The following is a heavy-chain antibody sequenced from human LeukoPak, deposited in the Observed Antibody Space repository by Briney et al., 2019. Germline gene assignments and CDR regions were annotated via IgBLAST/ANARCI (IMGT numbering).Heavy chain of an antibody. CDR3: ARDSYYYDSSGSGDY. Sequence: GGSLRLSCAASGFTFSSYGMHWVSQARGKGLEWVAVIWYDGSKKYYADSVKGRFTISRDNSKNTLYLQMNSLRAEDTAVYYCARDSYYYDSSGSGDYWGQGTLVTVSS. D-gene: IGHD3-22*01. CDR1: GFTFSSYG. V-gene: IGHV3-33*01. J-gene: IGHJ4*02. CDR2: IWYDGSKK.